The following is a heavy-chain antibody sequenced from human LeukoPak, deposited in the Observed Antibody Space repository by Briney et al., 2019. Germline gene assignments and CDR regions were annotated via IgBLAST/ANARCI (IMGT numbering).Heavy chain of an antibody. V-gene: IGHV1-18*01. D-gene: IGHD3-3*01. Sequence: GASVRVSCKASGYTFTSDGMSWVRQAPGQGLEWMGWISAYNGNTNYAQKLQGRVTMTTDTSTSTAYMELRSLRSDDTAVYYCARDPNVLRFLEWLSSPRDAFDIWGQGTMVTVSS. CDR1: GYTFTSDG. J-gene: IGHJ3*02. CDR2: ISAYNGNT. CDR3: ARDPNVLRFLEWLSSPRDAFDI.